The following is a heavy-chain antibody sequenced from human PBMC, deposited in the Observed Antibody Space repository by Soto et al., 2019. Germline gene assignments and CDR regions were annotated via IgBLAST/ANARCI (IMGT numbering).Heavy chain of an antibody. CDR3: ARHMGSFTIFED. Sequence: PSETLSLTCTVSGGSISSYYWSWIRQPPGKGLEWIGYIYYSGSTNYNPSLKSRVTISVDTSKNQFSLKLSSVTAADTAVYYCARHMGSFTIFEDWGQGTLVTVSS. J-gene: IGHJ4*02. CDR2: IYYSGST. D-gene: IGHD3-3*01. V-gene: IGHV4-59*08. CDR1: GGSISSYY.